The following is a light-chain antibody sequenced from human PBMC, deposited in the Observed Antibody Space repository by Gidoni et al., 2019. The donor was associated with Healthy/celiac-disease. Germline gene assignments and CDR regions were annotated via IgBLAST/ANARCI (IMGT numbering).Light chain of an antibody. J-gene: IGLJ2*01. V-gene: IGLV3-1*01. CDR3: QAWDSSTVV. CDR1: ELGDKY. CDR2: QDS. Sequence: SYEQTQPPSVAVSPGQTASITCSGDELGDKYACWYQQKPGQSPVLVIYQDSTRPSGIPERFSGSNSANTATLTISGSQAMDEADYYCQAWDSSTVVFGGGTKLTVL.